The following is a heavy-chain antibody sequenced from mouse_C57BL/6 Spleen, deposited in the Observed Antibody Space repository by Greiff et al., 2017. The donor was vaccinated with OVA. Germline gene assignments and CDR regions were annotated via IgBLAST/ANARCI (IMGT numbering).Heavy chain of an antibody. J-gene: IGHJ2*01. V-gene: IGHV2-2*01. CDR1: GFSLTSYG. Sequence: VKLMESGPGLVQPSQSLSITCTVSGFSLTSYGVHWVRQSPGKGLEWLGVIWSGGSTDYNAAFISRLSISKDNSKSQVFFKMNSLQADDTAIYYCARMAPTTTVVATRGYFDYWGQGTTLTVSS. D-gene: IGHD1-1*01. CDR2: IWSGGST. CDR3: ARMAPTTTVVATRGYFDY.